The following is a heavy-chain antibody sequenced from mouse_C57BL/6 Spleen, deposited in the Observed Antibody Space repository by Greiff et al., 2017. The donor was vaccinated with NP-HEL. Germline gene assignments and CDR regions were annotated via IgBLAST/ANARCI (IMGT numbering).Heavy chain of an antibody. CDR2: IDPSDSET. Sequence: VQLQQPGAELVRPGSSVKLSCKASGYTFTSYWMHWVKQRPIQGLEWIGNIDPSDSETHYNQKFKDKATLTVDKSSSTAYMQLSSLTSEDSAVYYCARWGTVVAPGFAYWGQGTLVTVSA. CDR1: GYTFTSYW. J-gene: IGHJ3*01. D-gene: IGHD1-1*01. CDR3: ARWGTVVAPGFAY. V-gene: IGHV1-52*01.